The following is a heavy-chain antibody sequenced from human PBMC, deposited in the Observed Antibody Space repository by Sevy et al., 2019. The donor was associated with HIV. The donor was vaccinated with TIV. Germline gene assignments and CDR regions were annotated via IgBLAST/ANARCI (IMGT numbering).Heavy chain of an antibody. CDR1: GFAFYDYS. CDR2: LSFGCGKI. J-gene: IGHJ4*02. CDR3: AREGCTRPHDY. V-gene: IGHV3-23*01. D-gene: IGHD2-8*01. Sequence: GGSLRLSCVASGFAFYDYSMSWIRQAPGKGLEWVATLSFGCGKINYADSVKGRFTISRDNSKNSFYLQMDNLRVEDTALYYCAREGCTRPHDYWGQRTRVTVSS.